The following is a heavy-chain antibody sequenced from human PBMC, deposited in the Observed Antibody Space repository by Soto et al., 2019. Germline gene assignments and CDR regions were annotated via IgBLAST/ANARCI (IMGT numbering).Heavy chain of an antibody. CDR2: IIPILGIA. CDR3: ASRYSAYARGVYYSSGMDV. D-gene: IGHD5-12*01. Sequence: QVQLVQSGAEVKKPGSSVKVSCKASGGTFSSYTISWVRQAPGQGLEWMGRIIPILGIANYAQKFQGRVTITADKSTSTAYMELSTLRSEATAVYYCASRYSAYARGVYYSSGMDVWGQGTTVTVSS. V-gene: IGHV1-69*02. CDR1: GGTFSSYT. J-gene: IGHJ6*02.